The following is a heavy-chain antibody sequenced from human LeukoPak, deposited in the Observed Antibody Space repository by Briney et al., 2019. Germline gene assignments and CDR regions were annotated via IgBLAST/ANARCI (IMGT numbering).Heavy chain of an antibody. CDR2: ISISGSSI. V-gene: IGHV3-48*03. CDR3: ARERFHGSGAPKYDF. D-gene: IGHD3-10*01. J-gene: IGHJ4*02. Sequence: GGSLRLSCTASGFTFGDYAMSWVRQAPGKGLEWVAYISISGSSIYYADAVKGRFTISRDNAKNSLYLQGKSLRVDDTAVYYCARERFHGSGAPKYDFWGQGTLVTVSS. CDR1: GFTFGDYA.